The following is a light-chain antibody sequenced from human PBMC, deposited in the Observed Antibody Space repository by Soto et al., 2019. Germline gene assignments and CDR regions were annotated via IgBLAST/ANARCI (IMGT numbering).Light chain of an antibody. J-gene: IGKJ3*01. CDR1: QNILYTSDNKNY. CDR2: WAS. V-gene: IGKV4-1*01. Sequence: DIVMTQSPDSLAVSLGERATINCKSSQNILYTSDNKNYLAWFQQKPGQPPKLLIYWASTRVSGVPDRFSGSGSGTDFTLTINSLQAEDVAVYYCQQLYSYLFTFGPGTKVDIK. CDR3: QQLYSYLFT.